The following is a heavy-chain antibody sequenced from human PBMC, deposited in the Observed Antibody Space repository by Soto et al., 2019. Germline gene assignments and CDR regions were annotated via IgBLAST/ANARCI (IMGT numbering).Heavy chain of an antibody. V-gene: IGHV3-11*01. Sequence: VQLVESGGGSGKPGGSLRLSCVASGFTFSDYYMSWIRQTPGKGLEWASYISSNGRNIYYADSVKGRFTISRDNSKKSLYLQMNSLRVEDTALYYCARLPPHSCSGGSCSHYWGQGTLVTVSS. CDR2: ISSNGRNI. D-gene: IGHD2-15*01. CDR3: ARLPPHSCSGGSCSHY. CDR1: GFTFSDYY. J-gene: IGHJ4*02.